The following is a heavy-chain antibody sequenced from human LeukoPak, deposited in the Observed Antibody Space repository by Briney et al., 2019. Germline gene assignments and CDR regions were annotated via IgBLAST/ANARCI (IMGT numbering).Heavy chain of an antibody. CDR1: GGSISSYY. V-gene: IGHV4-59*01. J-gene: IGHJ4*02. Sequence: SETLSLTRTVSGGSISSYYWSWIRQPPGKGLEWIGYIYYSGSTNYNPSRKSRVTISVDTSKNQFSLKLSSVTAADTAVYYCARGLGLSDYWGQGTLVTVSS. CDR3: ARGLGLSDY. CDR2: IYYSGST.